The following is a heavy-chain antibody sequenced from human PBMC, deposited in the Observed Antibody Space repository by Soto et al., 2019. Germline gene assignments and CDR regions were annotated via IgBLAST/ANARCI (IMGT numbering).Heavy chain of an antibody. CDR2: INPNSGGT. CDR3: ARASPHCDFWSGYPDSYYYYYMDV. CDR1: GYTFTGYY. D-gene: IGHD3-3*01. J-gene: IGHJ6*03. V-gene: IGHV1-2*04. Sequence: GASVKVSCKASGYTFTGYYMHWVRQAPGQGLEWMGWINPNSGGTNYAQKFQGWVTMTRDTSISTAYMELSRLRSDDTAVYYCARASPHCDFWSGYPDSYYYYYMDVWGKGTTVTV.